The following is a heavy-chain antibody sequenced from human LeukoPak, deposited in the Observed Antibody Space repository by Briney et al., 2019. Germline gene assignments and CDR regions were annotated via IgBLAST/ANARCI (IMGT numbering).Heavy chain of an antibody. V-gene: IGHV4-59*01. D-gene: IGHD2-15*01. CDR1: GGSIDITNY. CDR2: IYYSGST. CDR3: ARVAVGAFDI. J-gene: IGHJ3*02. Sequence: SETLSLTCGVSGGSIDITNYWSWVRQAPGKGLEWIGYIYYSGSTNYNPSLKSRVTISVDTSKNQFSLKLSSVTAADTAVYYCARVAVGAFDIWGQGTMVTVSS.